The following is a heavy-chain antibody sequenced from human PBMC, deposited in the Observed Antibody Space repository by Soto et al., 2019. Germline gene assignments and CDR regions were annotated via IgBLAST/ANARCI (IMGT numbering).Heavy chain of an antibody. Sequence: SETLSLTCTVSGGSISSGDYYWSWIRQPPGKGLEWIGYIYYSGSTNYNPSLKRRVTISVDTSKNQFSLKLSSVTAADTAVYYCARAGYDSSGYPTPNFDYWGQGTLVTVSS. V-gene: IGHV4-61*08. CDR2: IYYSGST. J-gene: IGHJ4*02. D-gene: IGHD3-22*01. CDR1: GGSISSGDYY. CDR3: ARAGYDSSGYPTPNFDY.